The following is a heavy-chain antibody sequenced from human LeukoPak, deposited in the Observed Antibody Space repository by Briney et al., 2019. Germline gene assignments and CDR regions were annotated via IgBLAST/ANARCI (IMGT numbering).Heavy chain of an antibody. D-gene: IGHD3-10*01. CDR1: GYTFTSYG. J-gene: IGHJ6*02. V-gene: IGHV1-18*01. CDR2: ISAYNGNT. Sequence: GASVKVSCKASGYTFTSYGISWVRQAPGQGLEWMGWISAYNGNTNYAQKFQGRVTITADKSTSTAYMELSSLRSEDTAVYYCACLYGSGSNYYGMDVWGQGTTVTVSS. CDR3: ACLYGSGSNYYGMDV.